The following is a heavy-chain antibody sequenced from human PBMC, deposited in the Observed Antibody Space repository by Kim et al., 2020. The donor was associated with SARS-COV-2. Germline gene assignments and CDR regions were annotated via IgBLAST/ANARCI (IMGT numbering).Heavy chain of an antibody. Sequence: GGSLRLSCAASGFTFSDYYMSWIRQAPGKGLEWVSYITGSNLYTYYPDSVKGRFTISRDNTKNSLYLQMNSLRAEDTAVYYCARDLGTGHFQHWGQGTLVTVSS. CDR3: ARDLGTGHFQH. CDR2: ITGSNLYT. CDR1: GFTFSDYY. D-gene: IGHD1-1*01. J-gene: IGHJ1*01. V-gene: IGHV3-11*06.